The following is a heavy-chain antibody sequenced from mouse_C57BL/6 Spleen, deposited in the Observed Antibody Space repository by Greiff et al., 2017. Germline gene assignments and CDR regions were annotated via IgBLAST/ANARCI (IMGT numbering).Heavy chain of an antibody. J-gene: IGHJ2*01. Sequence: VQLQQPGAELVKPGASVKLSCKASGYTFTSYWLHWVQQRPGQGLEWIGMIHPNSGSTNYNEKFKSKATLTVDKSSSTAYMQLSSLTSEDSAVYYCARERITTVVATDFDYWGQGTTLTVSS. CDR3: ARERITTVVATDFDY. CDR2: IHPNSGST. CDR1: GYTFTSYW. D-gene: IGHD1-1*01. V-gene: IGHV1-64*01.